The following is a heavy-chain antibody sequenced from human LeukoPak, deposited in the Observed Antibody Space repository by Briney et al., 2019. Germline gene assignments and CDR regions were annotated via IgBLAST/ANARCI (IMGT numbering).Heavy chain of an antibody. CDR2: ISSSSSYI. D-gene: IGHD2-21*01. V-gene: IGHV3-21*01. Sequence: GGSLRLSCAASGFTFSSYSMNWVRQAPGKGLEWVSSISSSSSYIYYADSVKGRFTISRDNAKNSLYLQMNSLRAEDTAVYYCARALYTSGVVPGYWGQGTLVTVSS. CDR3: ARALYTSGVVPGY. CDR1: GFTFSSYS. J-gene: IGHJ4*02.